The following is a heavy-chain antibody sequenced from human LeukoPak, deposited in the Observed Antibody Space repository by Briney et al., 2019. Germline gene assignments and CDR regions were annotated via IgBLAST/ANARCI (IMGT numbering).Heavy chain of an antibody. CDR1: GFTFSSYG. J-gene: IGHJ3*02. Sequence: PGGSLRLSCAASGFTFSSYGMHWVRQAPGKGLEWMAVISYDGSNKYHGDSVKGRFTISRDNSKNTVYLQMNSLREEDTAVYYCARDLGMGASDIWGQGTMVSVSS. V-gene: IGHV3-30*19. CDR3: ARDLGMGASDI. D-gene: IGHD6-13*01. CDR2: ISYDGSNK.